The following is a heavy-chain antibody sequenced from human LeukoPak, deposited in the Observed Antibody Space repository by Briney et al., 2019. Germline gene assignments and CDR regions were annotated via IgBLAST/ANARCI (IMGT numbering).Heavy chain of an antibody. CDR2: IIPLLGIA. CDR3: ARDRDDIVVVPAAIPPGNRFDP. D-gene: IGHD2-2*01. V-gene: IGHV1-69*04. CDR1: GGTFSSYA. Sequence: SVKVSCKASGGTFSSYAISWVRQAPGQGLEWMGRIIPLLGIANYAQKFQGRVTITADKSTSTAYMELSSLRSEDTAVYYCARDRDDIVVVPAAIPPGNRFDPWGQGTLVTVSS. J-gene: IGHJ5*02.